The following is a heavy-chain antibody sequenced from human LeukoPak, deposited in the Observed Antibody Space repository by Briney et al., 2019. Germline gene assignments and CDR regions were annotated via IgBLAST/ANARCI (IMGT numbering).Heavy chain of an antibody. CDR3: ARDKYGGNSNAFDI. CDR1: GFTFSTYG. J-gene: IGHJ3*02. V-gene: IGHV3-23*01. D-gene: IGHD4-23*01. Sequence: PGGSLRLSCTASGFTFSTYGMNWVRQAPGKGLEWVSVISDTGGTTYYADYVKGRFTISRDNAKNTLYLQMNSLRAEDTAVYYCARDKYGGNSNAFDIWGQGTLLPLFS. CDR2: ISDTGGTT.